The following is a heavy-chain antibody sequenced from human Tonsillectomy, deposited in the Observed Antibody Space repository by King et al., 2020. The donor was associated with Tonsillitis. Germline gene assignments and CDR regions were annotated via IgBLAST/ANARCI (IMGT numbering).Heavy chain of an antibody. V-gene: IGHV3-23*04. CDR2: MSGSGGST. D-gene: IGHD1-1*01. J-gene: IGHJ4*02. CDR3: AKLAGTTSLYYFDY. CDR1: GFTFSNFA. Sequence: VQLVESGGGLVQPGGSLRLSCAVSGFTFSNFAMSWVRQAPGKGLEWVSVMSGSGGSTYYADSVKGRVTISRDNSKNTLYLQMNSLRAEDTAVYYCAKLAGTTSLYYFDYWGQGTLVTVSS.